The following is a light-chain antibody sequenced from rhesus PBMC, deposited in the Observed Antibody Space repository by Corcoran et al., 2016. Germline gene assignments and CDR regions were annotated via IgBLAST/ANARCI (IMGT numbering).Light chain of an antibody. CDR1: QSISSW. CDR2: KAS. J-gene: IGKJ1*01. V-gene: IGKV1-22*01. Sequence: DIQMTQSPSSLSASVGDTVTITCRASQSISSWLAWYKQKPGKSPKLLVYKASSLQSGVPSRFSGSGSGTDFTLTISSLQSEDFATYYCQQYSSSPWTFGQGTKVEIK. CDR3: QQYSSSPWT.